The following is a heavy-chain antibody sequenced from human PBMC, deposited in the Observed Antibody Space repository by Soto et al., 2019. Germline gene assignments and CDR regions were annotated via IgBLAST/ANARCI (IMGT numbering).Heavy chain of an antibody. V-gene: IGHV3-33*01. Sequence: QVQLVESGGGVVQPGRSLRLSCAASGFTFSSYGMHRVRQAPGKGLEWVAVIWYDGSNKYYADSVKGRFTISRDNSKNTLYLQMNSLRAEDTAVYYCARESGYDSGKLFDYWGQGTLVTVSS. CDR2: IWYDGSNK. CDR1: GFTFSSYG. J-gene: IGHJ4*02. D-gene: IGHD5-12*01. CDR3: ARESGYDSGKLFDY.